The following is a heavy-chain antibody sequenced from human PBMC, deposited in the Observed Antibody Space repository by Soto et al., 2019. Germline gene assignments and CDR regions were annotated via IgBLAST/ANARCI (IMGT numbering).Heavy chain of an antibody. CDR1: GGSISSPNFY. V-gene: IGHV4-31*03. J-gene: IGHJ5*02. CDR2: IYYNGTT. Sequence: SETLSLTCTVSGGSISSPNFYWSWIRQHPGKGLEWIGHIYYNGTTYYNPTLKSRVSISVDTSKNQFSLKLSSVTAADTAVYYCARKVFSPSWLDPWGQGTLVTVSS. CDR3: ARKVFSPSWLDP.